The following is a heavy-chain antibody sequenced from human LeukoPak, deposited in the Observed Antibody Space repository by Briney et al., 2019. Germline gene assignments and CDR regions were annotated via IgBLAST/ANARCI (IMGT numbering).Heavy chain of an antibody. Sequence: GRSLRLSCAASGFPFSSYGMHWVRQAPGKGLEWVALTWYDGSSKYYADSVKGRFTISRDNSKNTLYLQMNSLRAEDTAVYYCARYYGDSYYFAYWGQGTLVTVSS. D-gene: IGHD4-17*01. CDR1: GFPFSSYG. CDR2: TWYDGSSK. V-gene: IGHV3-33*01. CDR3: ARYYGDSYYFAY. J-gene: IGHJ4*02.